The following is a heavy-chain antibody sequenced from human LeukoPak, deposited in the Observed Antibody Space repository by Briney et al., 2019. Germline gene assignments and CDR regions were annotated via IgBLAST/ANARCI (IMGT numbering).Heavy chain of an antibody. Sequence: GESLKISCKGSGYSFISYWIGWVRQMPGKGLEYMGIIYPDDSDTRYSPSFQGQVTISADKSINTAYLQWSSLRASDTAMYYCARRGTTFYYYYMDVWGKGTTVTVSS. V-gene: IGHV5-51*01. J-gene: IGHJ6*03. D-gene: IGHD3-16*01. CDR1: GYSFISYW. CDR3: ARRGTTFYYYYMDV. CDR2: IYPDDSDT.